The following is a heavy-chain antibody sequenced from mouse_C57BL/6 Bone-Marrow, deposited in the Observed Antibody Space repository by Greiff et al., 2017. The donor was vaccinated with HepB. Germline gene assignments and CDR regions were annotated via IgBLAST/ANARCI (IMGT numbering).Heavy chain of an antibody. CDR2: IYYSGTI. CDR3: AREVWDDWYFDV. D-gene: IGHD4-1*01. CDR1: GISITTGNYR. V-gene: IGHV3-5*01. Sequence: DVHLVESGPGLVKPSQTVFLTCTVTGISITTGNYRWSWIRQFPGNKLEWIGYIYYSGTITYNPSLTSRTTITRDTPKNQFFLEMNSLTAEDTATYYCAREVWDDWYFDVWGTGTTVTVSS. J-gene: IGHJ1*03.